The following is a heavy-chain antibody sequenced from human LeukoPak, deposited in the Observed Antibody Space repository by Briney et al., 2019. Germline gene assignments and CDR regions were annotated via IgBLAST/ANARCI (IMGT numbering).Heavy chain of an antibody. CDR1: GFTFSNYW. CDR2: IKTDGSSP. J-gene: IGHJ4*02. Sequence: GGSLRLSCAASGFTFSNYWMHWVRQAPGKGLVWVSRIKTDGSSPSYVDSVKGRFTISRDNAKNTLYLQMNSLRAEDTAVYYCARGSDFWSGYHDYWGQGTLVTVSS. D-gene: IGHD3-3*01. CDR3: ARGSDFWSGYHDY. V-gene: IGHV3-74*01.